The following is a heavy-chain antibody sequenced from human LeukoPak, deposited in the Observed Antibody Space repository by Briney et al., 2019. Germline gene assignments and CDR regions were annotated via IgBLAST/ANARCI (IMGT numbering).Heavy chain of an antibody. J-gene: IGHJ6*02. CDR3: ARSPPHSCSVDYYYYYGMDV. D-gene: IGHD6-6*01. CDR1: GYSFTSYW. V-gene: IGHV5-10-1*01. Sequence: GESLRISCKGSGYSFTSYWISWVRQMPGKGLEWMGRIDPSDSYTNYSPSFQGHVTISADKSISTAYLQWSSLKASGTAMYYCARSPPHSCSVDYYYYYGMDVWGQGTTVTVSS. CDR2: IDPSDSYT.